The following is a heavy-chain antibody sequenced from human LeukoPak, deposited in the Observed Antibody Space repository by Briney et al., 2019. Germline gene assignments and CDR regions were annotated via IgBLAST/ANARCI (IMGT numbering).Heavy chain of an antibody. CDR2: IRQDGSET. Sequence: PGGSLRLSCEASGFTFSNYYMSWVRQAPGKGLEWVANIRQDGSETSYVDSVKGRFTISRDNAKNSLYLQMNTLRVEDTAVYYCARDAGYCSGGACYDVYDIWGQGTMVTVSS. CDR3: ARDAGYCSGGACYDVYDI. J-gene: IGHJ3*02. V-gene: IGHV3-7*01. D-gene: IGHD2-15*01. CDR1: GFTFSNYY.